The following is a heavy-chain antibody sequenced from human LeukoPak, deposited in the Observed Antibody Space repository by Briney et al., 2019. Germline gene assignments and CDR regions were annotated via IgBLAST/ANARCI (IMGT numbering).Heavy chain of an antibody. V-gene: IGHV3-43D*03. CDR3: AKPTPPYSSGWYRAFDI. Sequence: PGGSLRLSCAASGFTFDDYAMHWVRQAPGKRLEWVSLISWDGGSTYYADSVKGRFTISRDNSKNSLYLQMNSLRAEDTALYYCAKPTPPYSSGWYRAFDIWGQGTMVTVSS. CDR2: ISWDGGST. J-gene: IGHJ3*02. D-gene: IGHD6-19*01. CDR1: GFTFDDYA.